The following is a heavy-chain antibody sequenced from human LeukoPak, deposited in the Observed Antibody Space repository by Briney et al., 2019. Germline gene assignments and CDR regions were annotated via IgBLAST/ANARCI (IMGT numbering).Heavy chain of an antibody. CDR1: GYTFTDSY. D-gene: IGHD2-2*01. V-gene: IGHV1-2*02. CDR2: INPNSGGT. Sequence: RASVTVSCKASGYTFTDSYIHWVRQAPGQGLEWMGWINPNSGGTNYAQKFQGRVTMTRDTFISTAYMALTRLRSDDTAVYYCARAVAGYQVPLDYWGQGTLVTVSS. CDR3: ARAVAGYQVPLDY. J-gene: IGHJ4*02.